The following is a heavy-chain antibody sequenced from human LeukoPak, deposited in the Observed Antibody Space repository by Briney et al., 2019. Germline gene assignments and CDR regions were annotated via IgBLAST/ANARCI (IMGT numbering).Heavy chain of an antibody. D-gene: IGHD4/OR15-4a*01. Sequence: GGSLRLSCAASGFIFNKHAMSWVRQAPGKGLEWVSGLSGSGGSTDYADSVKGRFTVSRDNSKNTLFLQMNSLRAEDTAICYCAKERDYGPADYWGQGTLVTVSS. CDR3: AKERDYGPADY. J-gene: IGHJ4*02. CDR2: LSGSGGST. V-gene: IGHV3-23*01. CDR1: GFIFNKHA.